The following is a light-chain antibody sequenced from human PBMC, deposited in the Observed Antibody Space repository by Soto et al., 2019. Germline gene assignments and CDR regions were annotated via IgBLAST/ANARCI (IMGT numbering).Light chain of an antibody. J-gene: IGLJ2*01. Sequence: QSALTQPASVSGSLGQSLSISCSGTSSDVGAYNYVSWYQQHPGKAPKLIIYEVTKRPSGVSNRFSGSKSGNTASLTISGLQAEDEADYYCSSYTTSSTLVFGGGTQLTVL. V-gene: IGLV2-14*01. CDR1: SSDVGAYNY. CDR3: SSYTTSSTLV. CDR2: EVT.